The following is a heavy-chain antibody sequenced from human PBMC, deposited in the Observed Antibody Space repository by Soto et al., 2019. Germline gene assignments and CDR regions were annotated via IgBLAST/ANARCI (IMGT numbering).Heavy chain of an antibody. Sequence: QLQLQESGPGLVKPSETLSLTCTVSGGSISSSHYYWGWIRQPPGKGLEWIASIYYSGNTYYNPSLKSRVLISINTSLNLFSLNLSSVTAADTAVYYCASTIFPPSNWFDSWGLGTLVTASS. J-gene: IGHJ5*01. D-gene: IGHD3-3*01. CDR2: IYYSGNT. CDR1: GGSISSSHYY. V-gene: IGHV4-39*02. CDR3: ASTIFPPSNWFDS.